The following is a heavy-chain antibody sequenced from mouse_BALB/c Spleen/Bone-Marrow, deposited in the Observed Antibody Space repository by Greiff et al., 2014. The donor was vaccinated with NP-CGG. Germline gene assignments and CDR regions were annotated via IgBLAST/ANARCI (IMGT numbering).Heavy chain of an antibody. CDR2: ITGGGTT. CDR1: GITVSSYT. J-gene: IGHJ4*01. Sequence: DVHLVESGGGLVKPGESLKFSCAASGITVSSYTMSWVRQTPEKRLEWVASITGGGTTYYPDSVKGRFTISRDNARNILYLQVSSLRSEDTAIYYCARHYGYVDAMDYWGQGTPVTVSS. CDR3: ARHYGYVDAMDY. D-gene: IGHD1-2*01. V-gene: IGHV5-6-5*01.